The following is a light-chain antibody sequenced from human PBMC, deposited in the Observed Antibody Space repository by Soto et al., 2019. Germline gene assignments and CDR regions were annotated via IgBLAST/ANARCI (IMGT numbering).Light chain of an antibody. J-gene: IGLJ1*01. Sequence: QSALAQPPSVSGAPGQKVTISCTGSSSNIGAGYDLHWYQQLPGTAPKLLLYGNSNRPSGVPDRFSGSKSGTSASLAITGLQAEDEADYYCQSYDSGLSAYVFGTGTKVTVL. CDR2: GNS. CDR3: QSYDSGLSAYV. CDR1: SSNIGAGYD. V-gene: IGLV1-40*01.